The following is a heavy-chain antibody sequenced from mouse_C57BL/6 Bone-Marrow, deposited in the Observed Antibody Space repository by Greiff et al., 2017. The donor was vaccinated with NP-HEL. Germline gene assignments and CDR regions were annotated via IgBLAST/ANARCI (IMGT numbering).Heavy chain of an antibody. J-gene: IGHJ2*01. D-gene: IGHD1-1*01. CDR3: TRCENYEFDY. CDR1: GYTFTDYE. CDR2: IDPETGGT. V-gene: IGHV1-15*01. Sequence: QVQLKQSGAELVRPGALVTLSCKASGYTFTDYEMHWVKQTPVHGLEWIGAIDPETGGTAYNQKFKGKAILTADKSSSTAYMELRSLTSEDSAVYYCTRCENYEFDYWGQGTTLTVSS.